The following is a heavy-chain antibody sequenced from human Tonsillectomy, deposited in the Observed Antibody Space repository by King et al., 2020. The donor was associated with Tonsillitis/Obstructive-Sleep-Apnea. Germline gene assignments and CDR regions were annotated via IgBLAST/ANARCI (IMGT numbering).Heavy chain of an antibody. V-gene: IGHV3-21*01. J-gene: IGHJ4*02. D-gene: IGHD2-2*01. CDR2: ISSSSSYI. Sequence: VQLVESGGGLVKPGGSLRLSCAASGFTFSSYSMNWVRQAPGKGLEWVSSISSSSSYIYYADSVKGRFTISRDNAKNSLYLQMNSLRAEDTAVYYCARGYCSSTSCYFDYWGQGTLVTVSS. CDR1: GFTFSSYS. CDR3: ARGYCSSTSCYFDY.